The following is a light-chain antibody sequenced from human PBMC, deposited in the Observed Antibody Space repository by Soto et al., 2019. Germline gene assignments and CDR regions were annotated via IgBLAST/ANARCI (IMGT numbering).Light chain of an antibody. J-gene: IGKJ1*01. Sequence: EIVLTQSPATLSLSPGERASLSCRASQSVSSYLAWYQQKPGQAPRLLIYDASNRATGIPARFSGSGSGTEFTLTISSLQSEDFAVYYCQQYSNWPSWTFGQGTKVDIK. CDR3: QQYSNWPSWT. CDR2: DAS. CDR1: QSVSSY. V-gene: IGKV3-11*01.